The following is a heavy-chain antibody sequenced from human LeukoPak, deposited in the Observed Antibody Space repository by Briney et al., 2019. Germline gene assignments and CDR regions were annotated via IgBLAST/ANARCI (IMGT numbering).Heavy chain of an antibody. CDR2: IYSGGST. J-gene: IGHJ3*01. D-gene: IGHD4-17*01. V-gene: IGHV3-53*01. Sequence: PGGSLRLSCAASGLTFSNAWMSWVRQTPGKGLEWVSVIYSGGSTYYADSVKGRFTISRDNSKNTLYLQMNSLRAEDTAVYYCTKDPNGDYVGAFDFWDQGTLVIVSS. CDR1: GLTFSNAW. CDR3: TKDPNGDYVGAFDF.